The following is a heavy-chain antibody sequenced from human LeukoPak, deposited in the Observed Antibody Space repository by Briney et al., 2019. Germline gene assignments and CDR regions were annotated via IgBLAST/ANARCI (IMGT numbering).Heavy chain of an antibody. CDR2: LSGSGSNT. V-gene: IGHV3-23*01. CDR3: AKDRRPTTVVTYPSD. Sequence: PGGSLRLSCAASGFTFSSYAMSWVHQAPGKGLEWVSALSGSGSNTYYPDSVKGRFTISRDNSKNTLYLQMNSLRAEDTGVYYCAKDRRPTTVVTYPSDWGQGTLVTVSS. J-gene: IGHJ4*02. D-gene: IGHD4-11*01. CDR1: GFTFSSYA.